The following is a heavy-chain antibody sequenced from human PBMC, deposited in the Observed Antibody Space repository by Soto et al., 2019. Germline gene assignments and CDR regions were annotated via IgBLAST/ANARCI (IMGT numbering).Heavy chain of an antibody. CDR1: GGSISSYY. D-gene: IGHD3-3*01. CDR2: IYYSGST. Sequence: PSETLSPTCTVSGGSISSYYWSWIRQPPGKGLEWIGYIYYSGSTNYNPSLKSRVTISVDTSKNQFSLKLSSVTAADTAVYYCARALPASRITISGVVNLYWFDPWGQGTLVTVSS. V-gene: IGHV4-59*01. CDR3: ARALPASRITISGVVNLYWFDP. J-gene: IGHJ5*02.